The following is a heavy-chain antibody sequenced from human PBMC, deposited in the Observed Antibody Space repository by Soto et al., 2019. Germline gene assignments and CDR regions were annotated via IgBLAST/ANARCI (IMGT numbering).Heavy chain of an antibody. Sequence: PGGSLRLSCAASGFTFSNAWMSWVRQAPEKGLEWVGRIKSKTDGGTTDYAAPVKGRFTISRDDSKNTLYLQMNSLKTEDTAVYYCTVESYDFWSGYPHDAFDIWGQGTMVTVSS. J-gene: IGHJ3*02. CDR1: GFTFSNAW. CDR3: TVESYDFWSGYPHDAFDI. D-gene: IGHD3-3*01. CDR2: IKSKTDGGTT. V-gene: IGHV3-15*01.